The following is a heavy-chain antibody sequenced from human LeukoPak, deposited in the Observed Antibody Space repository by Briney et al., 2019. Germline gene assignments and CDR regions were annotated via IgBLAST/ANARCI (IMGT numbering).Heavy chain of an antibody. Sequence: PSETLSLTCAVYGGSFSGYYWSWIRQPPGKGLEWIGEINHSGSTNYNPSLKSRVTISVDTSKNQFSLKLSSVTAADTAVYYCARGQGYCSGGNCYRPFDPWGQGTLVTVSS. CDR3: ARGQGYCSGGNCYRPFDP. J-gene: IGHJ5*02. CDR2: INHSGST. D-gene: IGHD2-15*01. V-gene: IGHV4-34*01. CDR1: GGSFSGYY.